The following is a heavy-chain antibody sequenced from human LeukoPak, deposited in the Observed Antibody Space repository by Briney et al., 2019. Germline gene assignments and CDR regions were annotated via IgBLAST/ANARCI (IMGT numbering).Heavy chain of an antibody. D-gene: IGHD3-10*01. J-gene: IGHJ6*02. CDR3: ARDGGYGSGTDYYGMDV. CDR1: GFSFSDYG. V-gene: IGHV3-33*01. Sequence: GGSLRLSCAASGFSFSDYGMHWVRQAPGKGLEWVAVIWYDGSNKYYADSVKGRFTISRDNSKNTLYLQMNSLRAEDTAVYYCARDGGYGSGTDYYGMDVWGQGTTVTVSS. CDR2: IWYDGSNK.